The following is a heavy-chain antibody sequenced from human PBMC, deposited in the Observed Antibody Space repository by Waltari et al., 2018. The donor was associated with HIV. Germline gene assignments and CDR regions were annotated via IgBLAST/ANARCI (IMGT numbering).Heavy chain of an antibody. J-gene: IGHJ5*02. CDR1: GYTFTSYA. Sequence: QVQLVQSGAEVKKPGASVTVSCKASGYTFTSYALPWVRKAHGQRLEWRGWINAGNGNTKYSRKFQGRVTITRDTSASTAYMELSSLRSEDTAVYYCARSTPYSSGWAGDPWGQGTLVTVSS. CDR3: ARSTPYSSGWAGDP. CDR2: INAGNGNT. V-gene: IGHV1-3*01. D-gene: IGHD6-19*01.